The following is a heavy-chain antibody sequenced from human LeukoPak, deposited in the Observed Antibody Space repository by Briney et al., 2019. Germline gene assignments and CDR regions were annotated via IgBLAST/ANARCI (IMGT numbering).Heavy chain of an antibody. V-gene: IGHV3-48*04. D-gene: IGHD3-10*01. Sequence: GGSLRLSCAASGFTFSSYSMNWVRQAPGKGLEWVSYISSSSSTIYYADSVKGRFTISRDNAKNSLYLQMNSLRAEDTAIYYCAGYGSGSFWGQGTLVTVSS. CDR3: AGYGSGSF. CDR1: GFTFSSYS. CDR2: ISSSSSTI. J-gene: IGHJ4*02.